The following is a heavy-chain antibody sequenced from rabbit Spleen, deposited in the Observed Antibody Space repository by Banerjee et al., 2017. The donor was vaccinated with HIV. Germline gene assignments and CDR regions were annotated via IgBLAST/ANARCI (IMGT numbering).Heavy chain of an antibody. D-gene: IGHD8-1*01. CDR3: ARDTGTSFSTYGMDL. Sequence: QEQLVESGGGLVKPGASLTLTCTASGFSFGSNYYMCWVRQAPGKGLEWIACIASGSSGYTYSATWATGRFTISKTSSTTVTLQMTSLTAADTATYFCARDTGTSFSTYGMDLWGPGTLVTVS. J-gene: IGHJ6*01. V-gene: IGHV1S45*01. CDR1: GFSFGSNYY. CDR2: IASGSSGYT.